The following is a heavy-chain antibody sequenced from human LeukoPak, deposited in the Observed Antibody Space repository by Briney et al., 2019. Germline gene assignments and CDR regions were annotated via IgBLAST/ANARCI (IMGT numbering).Heavy chain of an antibody. CDR2: IYYSGNT. CDR3: ARVHYDSSGYYYYYYMDV. CDR1: GGSISDYY. D-gene: IGHD3-22*01. V-gene: IGHV4-59*01. J-gene: IGHJ6*03. Sequence: PSETLSLTCTVSGGSISDYYWTWIRQPPGKGLEWIGHIYYSGNTIYNPSLKSRVTISVDTSKNQFSLKLTSVTTADTAAYYCARVHYDSSGYYYYYYMDVWGKGTTVTISS.